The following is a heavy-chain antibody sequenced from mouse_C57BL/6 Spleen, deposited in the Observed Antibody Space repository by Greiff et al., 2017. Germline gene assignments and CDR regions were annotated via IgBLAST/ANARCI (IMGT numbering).Heavy chain of an antibody. J-gene: IGHJ3*01. CDR3: ARHYDYEEGFAY. Sequence: QVQLQQSGPGLVAPSQSLSITCTVSGFSLTSYGVHWVRQPPGKGLEWLVVIWSDGSTTYNSALKSRLGISKDNSKSQVFLKMNSLQTDDTAMYYGARHYDYEEGFAYWGQGTLVTVSA. CDR2: IWSDGST. D-gene: IGHD2-4*01. V-gene: IGHV2-6-1*01. CDR1: GFSLTSYG.